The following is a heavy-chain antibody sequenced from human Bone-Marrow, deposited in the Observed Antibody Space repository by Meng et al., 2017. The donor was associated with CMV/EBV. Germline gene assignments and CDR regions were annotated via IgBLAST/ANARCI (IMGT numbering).Heavy chain of an antibody. D-gene: IGHD3-22*01. V-gene: IGHV4-59*12. CDR1: GGSISSYY. CDR2: IYYSGST. Sequence: SETLSLTCTVSGGSISSYYWSWIRQPPGKGLEWIGYIYYSGSTNYNPSLKSRVTISVDTSKNQFSMKLTSVTAADTAVYFCSRGPQYYYDSSGYPEDYHGMDVWGQGTTVTVSS. CDR3: SRGPQYYYDSSGYPEDYHGMDV. J-gene: IGHJ6*02.